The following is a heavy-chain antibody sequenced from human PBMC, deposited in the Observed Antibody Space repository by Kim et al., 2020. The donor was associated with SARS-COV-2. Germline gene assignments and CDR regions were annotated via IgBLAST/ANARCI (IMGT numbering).Heavy chain of an antibody. J-gene: IGHJ4*02. CDR2: IYYSGST. CDR3: ARVAGVWGSYREEIFDY. V-gene: IGHV4-59*01. D-gene: IGHD3-16*02. CDR1: GGSISSYY. Sequence: SETLSLTCTVSGGSISSYYWSWIRQPPGKGLEWIGYIYYSGSTNYNPSLKSRVTISVDTSKNQFSLKLSSVTAADTAVYYCARVAGVWGSYREEIFDYWGQGTLVTVSS.